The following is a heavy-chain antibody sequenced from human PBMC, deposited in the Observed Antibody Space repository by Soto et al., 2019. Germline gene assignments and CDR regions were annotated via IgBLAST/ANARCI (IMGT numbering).Heavy chain of an antibody. J-gene: IGHJ4*02. CDR1: GGTFSSYA. CDR3: ARGTAVAGRRTLYYFDY. CDR2: IIPIFGTA. D-gene: IGHD6-19*01. V-gene: IGHV1-69*13. Sequence: SVKVSCKASGGTFSSYAISWVRQAPGQGLEWMGGIIPIFGTANYAQKFQGRVTITADESTSTAYMELSSLRSGDTAVYYCARGTAVAGRRTLYYFDYWGQGTLVTVSS.